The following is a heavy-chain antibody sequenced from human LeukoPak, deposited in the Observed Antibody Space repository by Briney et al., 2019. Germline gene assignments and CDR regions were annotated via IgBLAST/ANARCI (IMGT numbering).Heavy chain of an antibody. V-gene: IGHV1-3*01. CDR2: INPGNGNT. D-gene: IGHD5-12*01. CDR3: ARERVPTTAFDY. J-gene: IGHJ4*02. CDR1: GYTFTRYI. Sequence: ASVKVSCKASGYTFTRYIMNWVRQAPGQRPEWMGWINPGNGNTKYSEKFQDRVTFTRDTSATTAYMELSSLRSEDTAVYYCARERVPTTAFDYWGQGTLVTVSS.